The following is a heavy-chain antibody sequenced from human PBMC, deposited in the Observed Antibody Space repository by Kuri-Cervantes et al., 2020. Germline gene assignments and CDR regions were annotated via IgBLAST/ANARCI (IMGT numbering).Heavy chain of an antibody. CDR3: ARGPDSNYDFDY. J-gene: IGHJ4*02. CDR2: IYYSGST. CDR1: GGSISSGDYY. D-gene: IGHD4-11*01. V-gene: IGHV4-61*08. Sequence: GSLRLSCTVSGGSISSGDYYWSWIRQPPGKGLEWIGYIYYSGSTNYNPSLKSRVIISVDTSKNQFSLKLFSATAADTAVYYCARGPDSNYDFDYWGQGTLVTVSS.